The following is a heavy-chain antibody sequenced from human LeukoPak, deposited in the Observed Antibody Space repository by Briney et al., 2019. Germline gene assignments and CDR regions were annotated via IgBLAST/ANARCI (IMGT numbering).Heavy chain of an antibody. D-gene: IGHD3-10*02. CDR1: GFTFSSYG. CDR3: AELGITMIGGV. Sequence: GGSLRLSCAASGFTFSSYGMHWVRQAPGKGLEWVSYISSSGSTIYYSDSVKGRFTISRDNSKNSLYLQMNSLRAEDTAVYYCAELGITMIGGVWGKGTTVTISS. V-gene: IGHV3-48*04. J-gene: IGHJ6*04. CDR2: ISSSGSTI.